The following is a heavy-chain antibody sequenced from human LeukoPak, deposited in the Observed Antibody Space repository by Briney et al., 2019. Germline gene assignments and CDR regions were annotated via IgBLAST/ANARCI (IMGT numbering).Heavy chain of an antibody. CDR1: GGSFSGYY. D-gene: IGHD3-3*01. J-gene: IGHJ4*02. Sequence: SETLSLTCAVYGGSFSGYYWSWIRQPPGKGLEWIGEINHSGSTNYNPSLKSRVTISVDTSKNQFSLKLSSVTAADTAVYYCARGSHITIFGVVIPFDYWGQGTLVTVSS. CDR2: INHSGST. V-gene: IGHV4-34*01. CDR3: ARGSHITIFGVVIPFDY.